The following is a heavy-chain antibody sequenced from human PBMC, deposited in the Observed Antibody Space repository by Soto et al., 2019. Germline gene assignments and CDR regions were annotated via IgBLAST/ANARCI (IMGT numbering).Heavy chain of an antibody. V-gene: IGHV1-24*01. Sequence: ASVKVSCKVSGYTLTELSMHWVRQAPGKGLEWMGGFDPEDGETIYAQKFQGRVTMTEDTSTDTAYMELSSLRSEDTAVYYCASMGGGRAQLGAFDIWGQGTMVTVSS. J-gene: IGHJ3*02. CDR3: ASMGGGRAQLGAFDI. CDR2: FDPEDGET. D-gene: IGHD3-16*01. CDR1: GYTLTELS.